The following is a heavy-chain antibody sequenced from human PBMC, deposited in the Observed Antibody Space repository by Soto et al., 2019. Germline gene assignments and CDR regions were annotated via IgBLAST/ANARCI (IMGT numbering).Heavy chain of an antibody. D-gene: IGHD6-13*01. CDR2: IYPSDSDT. Sequence: GESLKIYCKGSGYSFTSFWIGRVRQMPGKGLECMGIIYPSDSDTRYSPSFQGQVTISADKSISTAYLQWSSLKASDTAMYYCARRGSSWYFGVAFDYWGQGTLVTVSS. J-gene: IGHJ4*02. V-gene: IGHV5-51*01. CDR3: ARRGSSWYFGVAFDY. CDR1: GYSFTSFW.